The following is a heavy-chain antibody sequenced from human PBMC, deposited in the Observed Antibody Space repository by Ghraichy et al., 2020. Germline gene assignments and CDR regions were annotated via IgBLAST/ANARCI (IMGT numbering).Heavy chain of an antibody. D-gene: IGHD1-1*01. J-gene: IGHJ1*01. Sequence: ASVKVSCKASGYTFTGYYMHWVRQAPGQGLEWMGRINPNSGGTNYAQKFQGRVTMTRDTSISTAYMELSRLRSDDTAVYYCARVEIWNDVQYFQHWGQGTLVTVSS. CDR3: ARVEIWNDVQYFQH. CDR1: GYTFTGYY. CDR2: INPNSGGT. V-gene: IGHV1-2*06.